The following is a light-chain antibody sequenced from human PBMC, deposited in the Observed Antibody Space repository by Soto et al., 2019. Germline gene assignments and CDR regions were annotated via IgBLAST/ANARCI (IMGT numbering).Light chain of an antibody. V-gene: IGKV3-20*01. Sequence: EIVLTQSPGTLSLSPGERATLSCRASQSVSSSYLAWYQQKPGQAPRLLIYGASSRATGIPDRFSGSGSGTDFTLTISSFELEDCSVNYCQRYGSTLSVTFGQGKPLAIK. J-gene: IGKJ5*01. CDR1: QSVSSSY. CDR3: QRYGSTLSVT. CDR2: GAS.